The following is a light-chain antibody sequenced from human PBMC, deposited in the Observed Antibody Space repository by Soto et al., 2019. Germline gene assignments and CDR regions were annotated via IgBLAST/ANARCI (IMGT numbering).Light chain of an antibody. CDR1: NIGSKS. V-gene: IGLV3-21*02. Sequence: SSELTQPPSVSVAPGQTARVTCGGSNIGSKSAHWYQQKAGQAPVVVVYDDSDRPSGIPERFSGSKSGNTATLTISRVEAGDEADYYCQVWDTSSVHPVVFGGGTKVTVL. CDR3: QVWDTSSVHPVV. CDR2: DDS. J-gene: IGLJ2*01.